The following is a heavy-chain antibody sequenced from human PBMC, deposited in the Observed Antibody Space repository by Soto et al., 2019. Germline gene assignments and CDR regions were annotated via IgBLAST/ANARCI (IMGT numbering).Heavy chain of an antibody. CDR2: ISTDIGNT. D-gene: IGHD2-2*01. CDR3: ARFNCISSSCYEGYFDY. Sequence: QVQLVQSGAEVKKPGASVKVSCKTSGYTFTTYGISWVRQAPGQGLEWMGWISTDIGNTNYAQKVKDRVTMTTDTSTSTAYMDRRSLRSDDTSVYYCARFNCISSSCYEGYFDYWGQGTLVTVSS. J-gene: IGHJ4*02. V-gene: IGHV1-18*01. CDR1: GYTFTTYG.